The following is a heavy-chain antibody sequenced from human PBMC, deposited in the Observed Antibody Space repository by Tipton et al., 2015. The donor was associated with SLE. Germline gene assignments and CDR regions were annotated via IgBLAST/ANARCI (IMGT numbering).Heavy chain of an antibody. CDR3: AKDIGDDFWSGYYGGDY. Sequence: TLSLTCAASGFTFSSYGMHWVRQAPGKGLEWVAFIRYDGSNKYYADSVKGRFTISRDNSKNTLYLQMNSLRAEDTAVYYCAKDIGDDFWSGYYGGDYWGQGTLVTVSS. D-gene: IGHD3-3*01. J-gene: IGHJ4*02. V-gene: IGHV3-30*02. CDR1: GFTFSSYG. CDR2: IRYDGSNK.